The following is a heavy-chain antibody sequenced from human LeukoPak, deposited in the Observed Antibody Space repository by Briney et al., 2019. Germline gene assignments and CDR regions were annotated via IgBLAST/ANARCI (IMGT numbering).Heavy chain of an antibody. J-gene: IGHJ6*03. CDR2: INPNSGGT. CDR3: AKPRGGGRGDYYYMDV. CDR1: GYTFTGYY. V-gene: IGHV1-2*02. D-gene: IGHD3-16*01. Sequence: ASVKVSCKASGYTFTGYYMHWVRQAPGQGLEWMGWINPNSGGTNYAQKFQGRVTMTRDTSISTAYMELSRLRSDDTAVYYCAKPRGGGRGDYYYMDVWGKGTTVTISS.